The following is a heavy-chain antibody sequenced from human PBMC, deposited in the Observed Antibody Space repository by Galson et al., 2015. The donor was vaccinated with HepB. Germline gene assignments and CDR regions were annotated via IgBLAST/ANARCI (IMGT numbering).Heavy chain of an antibody. CDR1: GFTFDDYA. CDR3: AKDIVMTVAATFDY. Sequence: SLRLSCAASGFTFDDYAMHWVRQAPGKGLEWVSGISWNSGSIGYADSVKGRFTISRDNAKNSLYLQMNSLRAEDTALYYCAKDIVMTVAATFDYWGQGTLVTVSS. V-gene: IGHV3-9*01. D-gene: IGHD6-19*01. CDR2: ISWNSGSI. J-gene: IGHJ4*02.